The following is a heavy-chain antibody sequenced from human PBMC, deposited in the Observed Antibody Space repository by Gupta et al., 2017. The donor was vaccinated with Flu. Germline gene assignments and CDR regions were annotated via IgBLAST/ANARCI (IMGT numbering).Heavy chain of an antibody. CDR1: GFTFDDYA. CDR3: AKDSGSGWFYYFDY. CDR2: ISWNSGSI. V-gene: IGHV3-9*01. Sequence: EVQLVESGGGLVQPGRSLRLSCAASGFTFDDYAMHWVRQAPGKGLEWVSGISWNSGSIGYADSVKGRFTISRDNAKNSLYLQMNSLRAEDTALYYCAKDSGSGWFYYFDYWGQGTLVTVSS. D-gene: IGHD6-19*01. J-gene: IGHJ4*02.